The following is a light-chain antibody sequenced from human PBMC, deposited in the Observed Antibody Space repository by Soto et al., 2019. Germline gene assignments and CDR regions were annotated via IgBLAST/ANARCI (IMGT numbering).Light chain of an antibody. Sequence: QSVLTQPPSASGTPGRRFTISCSGGSSNIGDNPVNWYQQLPGAAPKLLIYINDQRPSGVPDRFSGSQSGTSASLAISGLQPEDEADYYCAAWDDSLNALFGTGTKVTVL. CDR1: SSNIGDNP. CDR3: AAWDDSLNAL. J-gene: IGLJ1*01. V-gene: IGLV1-44*01. CDR2: IND.